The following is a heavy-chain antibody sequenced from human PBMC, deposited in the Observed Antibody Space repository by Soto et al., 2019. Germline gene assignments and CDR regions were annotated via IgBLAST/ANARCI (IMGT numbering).Heavy chain of an antibody. CDR1: GFSFSNYA. J-gene: IGHJ5*01. Sequence: QVLLVESGGGVVQPGRSLRLSCASSGFSFSNYAMHWVRQAPGKGLEWVAVTTYDGSSKYYADPVMGRFTISRDNSRNTLYLQMNSLRPEDTAVYYCARDTRYSSGWYDSWGQGTLVTVSS. CDR2: TTYDGSSK. D-gene: IGHD6-25*01. V-gene: IGHV3-30-3*01. CDR3: ARDTRYSSGWYDS.